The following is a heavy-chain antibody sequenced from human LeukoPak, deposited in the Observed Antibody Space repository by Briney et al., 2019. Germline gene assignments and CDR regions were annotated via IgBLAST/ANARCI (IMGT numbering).Heavy chain of an antibody. CDR3: AKHLGAAAGPTDYYCYMDV. CDR1: GSTFSSYA. Sequence: PGGSLRLSCAASGSTFSSYAMSWVRQAPGKGLEWVSAISGSGGSTYYADSVKGRFTISRDNSKNTLYLQMNSLRAEDTAVYYCAKHLGAAAGPTDYYCYMDVWGKGTTVTVSS. V-gene: IGHV3-23*01. J-gene: IGHJ6*03. CDR2: ISGSGGST. D-gene: IGHD6-13*01.